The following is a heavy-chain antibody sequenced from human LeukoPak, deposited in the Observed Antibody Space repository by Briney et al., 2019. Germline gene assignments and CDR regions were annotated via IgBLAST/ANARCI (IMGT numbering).Heavy chain of an antibody. V-gene: IGHV3-7*01. Sequence: PGGSLRLSCAASGFTPVISWMSWVRQAPGKGLEWVANINQDGSAQYYVDSVKGRFTISRDKAKSSLSLQMNSLRAEDTAVYYWARSARWGQGSLVTASS. CDR2: INQDGSAQ. CDR3: ARSAR. J-gene: IGHJ4*02. CDR1: GFTPVISW.